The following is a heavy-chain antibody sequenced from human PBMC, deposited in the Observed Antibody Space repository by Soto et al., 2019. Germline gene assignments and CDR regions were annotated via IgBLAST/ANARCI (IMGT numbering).Heavy chain of an antibody. CDR3: ARFSGSYARGLDS. Sequence: EVQLVESGGGLVQPGGALRLSCAASGFTFSDHYMDWVRQAPGKGLEWVGRSRNKANSYSTEYAASVKGRVTISRDESKDSLYLQMNSLKTEDTAVYYCARFSGSYARGLDSWGQGTLVTVSS. CDR1: GFTFSDHY. CDR2: SRNKANSYST. J-gene: IGHJ4*02. V-gene: IGHV3-72*01. D-gene: IGHD1-26*01.